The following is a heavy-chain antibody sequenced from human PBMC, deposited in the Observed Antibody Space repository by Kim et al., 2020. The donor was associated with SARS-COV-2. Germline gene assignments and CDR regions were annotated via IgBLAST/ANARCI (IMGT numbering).Heavy chain of an antibody. CDR1: GGTFSSYA. J-gene: IGHJ6*02. CDR2: IIPIFGTA. CDR3: ARDLRGPVFPPEPYGSGHYYGMDV. D-gene: IGHD3-10*01. V-gene: IGHV1-69*13. Sequence: SVKVSCKASGGTFSSYAISWVRQAPGQGLEWMGGIIPIFGTANYAQKFQGRVTITADESTSTAYMELSSLRSEDTAVYYCARDLRGPVFPPEPYGSGHYYGMDVWGQGTTVTVSS.